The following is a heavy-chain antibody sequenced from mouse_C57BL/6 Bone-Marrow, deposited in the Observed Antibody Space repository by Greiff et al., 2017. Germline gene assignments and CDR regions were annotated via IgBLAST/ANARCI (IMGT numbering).Heavy chain of an antibody. CDR1: GYTFTSYW. J-gene: IGHJ2*01. Sequence: QVQLQQPGAELVKPGASVKMSCKASGYTFTSYWITWVKQRPGQGLEWIGDIYPGSGSTNYNEKFKSKATLTVDTSSSTAYMQLSSLTSEDSAVYYCARWYYGSSYCYWGQGTTLSVSS. CDR2: IYPGSGST. V-gene: IGHV1-55*01. CDR3: ARWYYGSSYCY. D-gene: IGHD1-1*01.